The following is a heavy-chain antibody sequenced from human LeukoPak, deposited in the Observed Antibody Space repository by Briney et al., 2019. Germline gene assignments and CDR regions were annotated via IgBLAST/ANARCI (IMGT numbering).Heavy chain of an antibody. D-gene: IGHD3-9*01. CDR3: ARGLRYFDWYFSD. Sequence: TPSETLSLTCGVHGGSFGGYYWSWIRQPPGKGLELIGEINHSGRTNYNPSLKSRVTISVDTSKNQFSLKLSSVTAADTAVYYCARGLRYFDWYFSDWGQGTLVTVSS. CDR2: INHSGRT. V-gene: IGHV4-34*01. CDR1: GGSFGGYY. J-gene: IGHJ4*02.